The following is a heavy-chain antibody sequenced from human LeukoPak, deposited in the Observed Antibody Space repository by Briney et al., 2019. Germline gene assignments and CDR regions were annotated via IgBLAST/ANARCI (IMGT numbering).Heavy chain of an antibody. CDR2: ISGSGGTT. CDR1: GFTFSSYA. V-gene: IGHV3-23*01. D-gene: IGHD3-10*01. Sequence: GGSLRLSCAASGFTFSSYAMTWVRQAPGRGLEWVSGISGSGGTTYCADSVKGRFSISRDNSKNALYLQLNSLRAEDTAVYYCAKGRNYASGSYGDSWGQGTLVTASS. CDR3: AKGRNYASGSYGDS. J-gene: IGHJ4*02.